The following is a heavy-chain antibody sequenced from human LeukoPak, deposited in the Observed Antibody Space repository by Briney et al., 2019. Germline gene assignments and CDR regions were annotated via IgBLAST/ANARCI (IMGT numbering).Heavy chain of an antibody. CDR2: ISTDGSHK. D-gene: IGHD3-10*01. CDR1: GFTFSDYG. Sequence: GRSLRLSCAASGFTFSDYGMQWVRQALGKGLEWVALISTDGSHKDYADSVKGRFTLSRDNSKNTLYLQMNSLRVEDTAVYYCAKDGTTSWFGEATWGQGTLVTVSS. V-gene: IGHV3-30*18. J-gene: IGHJ5*02. CDR3: AKDGTTSWFGEAT.